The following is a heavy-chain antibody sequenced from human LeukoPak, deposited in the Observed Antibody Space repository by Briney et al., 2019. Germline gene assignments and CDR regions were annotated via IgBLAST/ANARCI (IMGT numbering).Heavy chain of an antibody. D-gene: IGHD5-18*01. V-gene: IGHV3-21*01. J-gene: IGHJ4*02. CDR3: ARGIQLWPYYFDY. Sequence: GGSLRLSCAASGFTFSSYSMNWVRQAPGKGLEWVSSISSSSSYIYYADSVKGRFTISRDNAKNSLYLQMNSLRAEDTAVYYCARGIQLWPYYFDYWGQGTLVTVSS. CDR1: GFTFSSYS. CDR2: ISSSSSYI.